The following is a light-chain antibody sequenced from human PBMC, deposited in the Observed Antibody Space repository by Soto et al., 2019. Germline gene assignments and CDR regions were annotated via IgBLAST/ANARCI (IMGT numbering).Light chain of an antibody. Sequence: DIVKTQSPLSLPVAPGEPASISCRSSQSLLHSNGYNYLDWYLQKPGQSPQLLIYLGSNRASGVPDRFSGSGSGTDFTLKINSVEAEDVGVYYCMQALQAPWTFGQGTKVDIK. CDR1: QSLLHSNGYNY. CDR2: LGS. CDR3: MQALQAPWT. J-gene: IGKJ1*01. V-gene: IGKV2-28*01.